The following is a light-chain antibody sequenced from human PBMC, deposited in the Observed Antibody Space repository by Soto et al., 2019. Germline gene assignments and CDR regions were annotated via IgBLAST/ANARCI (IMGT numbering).Light chain of an antibody. CDR2: GAS. CDR3: QRYGRSPPVT. V-gene: IGKV3-20*01. CDR1: QSVSSSY. Sequence: EIVLTQSPGTLSLSPGERATLSCRASQSVSSSYLAWYQQKPGQAPRLLIYGASGRATGIPDRFSGSGSGTDFTLTISRLEPEDFAVYYCQRYGRSPPVTFGQGTRLEIK. J-gene: IGKJ5*01.